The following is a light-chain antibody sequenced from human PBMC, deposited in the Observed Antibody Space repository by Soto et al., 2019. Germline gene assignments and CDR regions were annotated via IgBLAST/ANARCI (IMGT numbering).Light chain of an antibody. CDR1: ENVRTF. J-gene: IGKJ1*01. Sequence: EVVLTQSPATLSLSPGERATLSCRASENVRTFVDWYQQKPGQAPRLLIYGASNRATGIPAMFSGSGSGTDFTLTISDLEPEDFAVYYCQQHSHWPPWTFGQGTRVEIQ. V-gene: IGKV3-11*01. CDR2: GAS. CDR3: QQHSHWPPWT.